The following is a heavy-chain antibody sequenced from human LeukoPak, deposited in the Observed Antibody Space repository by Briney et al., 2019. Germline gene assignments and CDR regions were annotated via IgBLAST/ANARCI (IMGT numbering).Heavy chain of an antibody. CDR1: GFTFSSYA. V-gene: IGHV3-30*04. CDR2: ISYDGSNE. D-gene: IGHD6-13*01. CDR3: ARGIAAAGTDGDY. J-gene: IGHJ4*02. Sequence: GGSLRLSCAASGFTFSSYAMHWVRQAPGKGLEWVAVISYDGSNEYYADSVKGRFTISRDNSKNTLYLQMNSLRAEDTAVYYCARGIAAAGTDGDYWGQGTLVTVSS.